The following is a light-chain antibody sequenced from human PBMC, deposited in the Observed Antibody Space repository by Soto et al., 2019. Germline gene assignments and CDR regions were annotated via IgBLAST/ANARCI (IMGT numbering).Light chain of an antibody. CDR3: QPYGSSPQT. CDR2: DAS. Sequence: EIVLTQSPATLSLSPGERATLSCGASQSVSSSYLAWSQQNPCLAPRILIYDASSRATGIPDRFSGSGSGTDFTLTISRLEPEDFAVYYCQPYGSSPQTFVPGTKLEIK. CDR1: QSVSSSY. J-gene: IGKJ2*01. V-gene: IGKV3D-20*01.